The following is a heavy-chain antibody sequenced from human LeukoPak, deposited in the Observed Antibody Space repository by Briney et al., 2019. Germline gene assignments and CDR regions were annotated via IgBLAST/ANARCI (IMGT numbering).Heavy chain of an antibody. CDR2: INHSGST. J-gene: IGHJ4*02. Sequence: SETLSLTCAVYGGSSSGYYWSWIRQPPGKGLEWIGEINHSGSTNYNPSLKSRVTISVDTSKNQFSLKLSSVTAADTAVYYCARATDIVLMVYTDYFDYWGQGTLVTVSS. CDR3: ARATDIVLMVYTDYFDY. V-gene: IGHV4-34*01. D-gene: IGHD2-8*01. CDR1: GGSSSGYY.